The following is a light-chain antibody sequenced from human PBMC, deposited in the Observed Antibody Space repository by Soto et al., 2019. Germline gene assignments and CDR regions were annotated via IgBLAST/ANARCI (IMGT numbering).Light chain of an antibody. CDR2: GAS. Sequence: EIVLTQSPGTLSLSPGERATLSCRASQSVSSSYLAWYQQKPGKAPRLLIYGASSRATGIPDRFSGSGSGTDFTLTISILEPEDFAVYYCQQYGSSPPEYTFGQGTKLEIK. CDR3: QQYGSSPPEYT. CDR1: QSVSSSY. J-gene: IGKJ2*01. V-gene: IGKV3-20*01.